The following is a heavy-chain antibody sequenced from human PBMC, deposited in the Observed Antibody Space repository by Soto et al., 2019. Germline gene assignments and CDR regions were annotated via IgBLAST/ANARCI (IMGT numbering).Heavy chain of an antibody. CDR1: GFTFGSYG. CDR3: AKAIENYSTGYYKPFYYFGVDV. Sequence: PWGSPTLSSAASGFTFGSYGMHWVRQAPGKGLEWVAGISYDGSKKYYGESVKGRFTISSDNSKNTLYLQMNSLRVEDTAVYYCAKAIENYSTGYYKPFYYFGVDVWGQGTTVTVSS. J-gene: IGHJ6*02. V-gene: IGHV3-30*18. CDR2: ISYDGSKK. D-gene: IGHD3-22*01.